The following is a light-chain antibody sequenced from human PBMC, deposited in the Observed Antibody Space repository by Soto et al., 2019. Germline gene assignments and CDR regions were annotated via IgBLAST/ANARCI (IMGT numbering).Light chain of an antibody. V-gene: IGKV1-27*01. CDR2: AAS. Sequence: DIQMTQSPSSLSASIGDRVTITCRASQGINSFLAWNQQKPGKVPKLLIYAASTLQSGVPSRFRGSGSGTDFTLTISSLQPEDAATYYCQKYNSAPRTFGQGTKVEIK. CDR3: QKYNSAPRT. J-gene: IGKJ1*01. CDR1: QGINSF.